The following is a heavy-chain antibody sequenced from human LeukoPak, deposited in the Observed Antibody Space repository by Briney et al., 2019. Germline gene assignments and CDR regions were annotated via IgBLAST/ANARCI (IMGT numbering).Heavy chain of an antibody. CDR3: AKAGRGLDYYGSGSYGYYYYYYMDV. D-gene: IGHD3-10*01. CDR1: EFSVGSNY. J-gene: IGHJ6*03. CDR2: IRYDGSNK. V-gene: IGHV3-30*02. Sequence: GGSLRLSCAASEFSVGSNYMTWVRQAPGKGLEWVAFIRYDGSNKYYADSVKGRFTISRDNSKNTLYLQMNSLRAEDTAVYYCAKAGRGLDYYGSGSYGYYYYYYMDVWGKGTTVTVSS.